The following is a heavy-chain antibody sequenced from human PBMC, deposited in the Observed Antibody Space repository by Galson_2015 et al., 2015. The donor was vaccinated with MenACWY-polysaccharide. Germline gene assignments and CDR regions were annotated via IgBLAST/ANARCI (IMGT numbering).Heavy chain of an antibody. CDR3: ARGRRDTAVAATAAVFLDY. CDR2: MSPNTAKT. J-gene: IGHJ4*02. V-gene: IGHV1-8*01. CDR1: GYTFTSYD. D-gene: IGHD6-19*01. Sequence: SVKVSCKASGYTFTSYDINWVRQATGQGLEWLGWMSPNTAKTGYPQKFQGRVTMTRNTSISTAYMELSSLTSEDTAVYYCARGRRDTAVAATAAVFLDYWARESWSPSPQ.